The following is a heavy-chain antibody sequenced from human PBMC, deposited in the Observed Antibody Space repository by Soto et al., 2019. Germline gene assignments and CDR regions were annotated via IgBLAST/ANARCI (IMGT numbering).Heavy chain of an antibody. D-gene: IGHD1-20*01. CDR3: AAMLIAGATPYYFEY. V-gene: IGHV4-34*01. CDR2: INHSGST. J-gene: IGHJ4*01. CDR1: GGSFSGYY. Sequence: KASETVSLTCAVYGGSFSGYYWSWIRQRPGKGLEWIGEINHSGSTNYNPSLKSRFTMSVDTPKNQFSLILSSVTAADTAVYYCAAMLIAGATPYYFEYWDEGNLVTVSS.